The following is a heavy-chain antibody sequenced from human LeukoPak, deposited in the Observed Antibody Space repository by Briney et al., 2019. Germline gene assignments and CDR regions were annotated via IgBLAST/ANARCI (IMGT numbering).Heavy chain of an antibody. Sequence: GGSLRLSCAASGFTFSSYAMNWVRQAPGKGLEWVSGISGSGGSTYYADSVKGRFTISRDNSNNTLYLQMNSLRAEDTAVYYCAKTRGSNNVFDIWGQGTMVTGSS. CDR2: ISGSGGST. CDR1: GFTFSSYA. J-gene: IGHJ3*02. CDR3: AKTRGSNNVFDI. V-gene: IGHV3-23*01. D-gene: IGHD1-26*01.